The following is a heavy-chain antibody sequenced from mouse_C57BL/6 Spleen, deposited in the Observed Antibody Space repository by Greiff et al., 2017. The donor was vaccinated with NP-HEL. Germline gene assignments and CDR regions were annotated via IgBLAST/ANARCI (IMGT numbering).Heavy chain of an antibody. CDR1: GFTFSDYG. V-gene: IGHV5-17*01. CDR2: ISSGSSTI. J-gene: IGHJ4*01. D-gene: IGHD1-1*01. Sequence: EVMLVESGGGLVKPGGSLKLSCAASGFTFSDYGMHWVRQAPEKGLEWVAYISSGSSTIYYADTVKGRFTISRDNANKTLFLQMTSLRSEDTDMYYCARNSSDVEYAMDYWGQGTSLTVSS. CDR3: ARNSSDVEYAMDY.